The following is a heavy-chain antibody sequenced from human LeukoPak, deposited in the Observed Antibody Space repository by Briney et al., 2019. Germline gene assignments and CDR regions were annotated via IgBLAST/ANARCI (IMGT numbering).Heavy chain of an antibody. D-gene: IGHD3-10*01. J-gene: IGHJ4*02. CDR2: ISTSSSM. CDR1: GFTFSPYA. CDR3: ARPRVGNYFDY. Sequence: GGSLRLSCAASGFTFSPYAMSWVRQTPGKGLEWVAYISTSSSMNYADSVRGRFTISRDNAKNSLYLQLNSLRDEDTAVYYCARPRVGNYFDYWGQGTLVTVSS. V-gene: IGHV3-48*02.